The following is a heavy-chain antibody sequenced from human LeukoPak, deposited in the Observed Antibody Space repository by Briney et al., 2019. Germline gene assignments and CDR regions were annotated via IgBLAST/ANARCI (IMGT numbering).Heavy chain of an antibody. CDR3: AKKAQYNGNYPLDY. CDR1: GFTFTSYS. Sequence: GGSLRLSCAASGFTFTSYSMSWVRKAPGKGLEWVSGTSDRGDYTYYADSVKGRFTTSRDNSKNTLYLQMNSLRAEDTALYFCAKKAQYNGNYPLDYWGQGTLVTVSS. J-gene: IGHJ4*02. D-gene: IGHD1-26*01. V-gene: IGHV3-23*01. CDR2: TSDRGDYT.